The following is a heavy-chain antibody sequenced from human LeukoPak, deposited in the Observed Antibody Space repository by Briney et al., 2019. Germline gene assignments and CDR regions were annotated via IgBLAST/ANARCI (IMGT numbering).Heavy chain of an antibody. Sequence: GGSLRLSCAASGFTFSRYAVHWVRLAPGKGLEWVAVISYDGSNKYYADSVKGRFTISRDNSKNTLYLQMNSLRAEDTAVYYCARELMVRGVYFDYWGQGTLVTVSS. D-gene: IGHD3-10*01. V-gene: IGHV3-30-3*01. CDR2: ISYDGSNK. CDR1: GFTFSRYA. J-gene: IGHJ4*02. CDR3: ARELMVRGVYFDY.